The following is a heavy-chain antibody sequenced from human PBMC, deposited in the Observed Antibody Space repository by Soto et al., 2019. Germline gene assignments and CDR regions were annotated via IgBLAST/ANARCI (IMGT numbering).Heavy chain of an antibody. Sequence: ASVKVSCKASGYTFTSYDINWVRQATGQGLEWMGWMNPNSGNTGYAQKFQGRVTMTRNTSISTAYMELSSLRSEDTAVYYCARGLKNNWNYWDNSWFDPWGQGTLVTVSS. CDR1: GYTFTSYD. D-gene: IGHD1-1*01. J-gene: IGHJ5*02. CDR2: MNPNSGNT. V-gene: IGHV1-8*01. CDR3: ARGLKNNWNYWDNSWFDP.